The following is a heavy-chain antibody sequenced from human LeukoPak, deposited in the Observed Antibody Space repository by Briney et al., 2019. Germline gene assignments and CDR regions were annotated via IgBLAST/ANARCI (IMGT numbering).Heavy chain of an antibody. D-gene: IGHD4-17*01. CDR1: GGSISSSIHY. V-gene: IGHV4-39*07. CDR2: IYYSGST. J-gene: IGHJ5*02. CDR3: ARVLYGDYDSAWFDP. Sequence: SETLSLTCTVSGGSISSSIHYWGWIRQPPGKGLEWIASIYYSGSTYYNPSLKSRVTISVDTSKNQFSLKLSSVTAADTAVYYCARVLYGDYDSAWFDPWGQGTLVTVSS.